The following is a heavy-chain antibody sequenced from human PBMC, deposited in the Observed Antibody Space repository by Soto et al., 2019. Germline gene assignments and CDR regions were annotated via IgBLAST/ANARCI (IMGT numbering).Heavy chain of an antibody. J-gene: IGHJ6*02. V-gene: IGHV3-66*01. CDR1: GFTVSDHY. CDR2: IYSGGST. Sequence: EEQLVESGGGLVQPGGSLRLSCAASGFTVSDHYMTWVRQAPGKGLEWVSVIYSGGSTYYADSVKGRFTISRDNAKNTLYLQMNSLRAEDTAVYYCARAHTVTFPSYVYYGMDVWGQGTTVIVSS. CDR3: ARAHTVTFPSYVYYGMDV. D-gene: IGHD3-16*01.